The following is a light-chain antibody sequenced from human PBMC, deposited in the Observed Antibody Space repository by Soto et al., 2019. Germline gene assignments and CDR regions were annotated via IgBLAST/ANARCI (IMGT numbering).Light chain of an antibody. CDR1: QSVSSGF. CDR2: AAS. CDR3: QQYHNSPRT. V-gene: IGKV3-20*01. J-gene: IGKJ1*01. Sequence: EIVLTQSPGTLSLSPGERATLSCRASQSVSSGFLAWYQQKPGQAPRLLIYAASARATGIPDRFSGSGSGTDFTLTVSRLEPEVFAVYYCQQYHNSPRTFGQGTKVEIK.